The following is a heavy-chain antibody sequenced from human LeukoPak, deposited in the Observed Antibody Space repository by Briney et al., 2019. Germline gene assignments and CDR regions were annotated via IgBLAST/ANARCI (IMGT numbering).Heavy chain of an antibody. J-gene: IGHJ4*02. V-gene: IGHV3-74*01. D-gene: IGHD3-3*01. CDR2: MNSDGSTT. CDR1: GLTFSNYW. Sequence: GGSLRLSCAASGLTFSNYWMHWVRQAPGKGLVWVSSMNSDGSTTRYADSVKGRFSIFRDNAKNTLFLQMNSLRAEDTAVYYCARTPVFDFWSVYSAQFDYRGQGTLVTVSS. CDR3: ARTPVFDFWSVYSAQFDY.